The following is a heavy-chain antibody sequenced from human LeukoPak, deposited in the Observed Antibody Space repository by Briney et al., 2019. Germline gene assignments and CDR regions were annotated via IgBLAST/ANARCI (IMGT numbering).Heavy chain of an antibody. Sequence: ASVKVSYKASGGTFSSYAISWVRQAPGQGLEWMGGIIPIFGTANYAQKFQGRVTITADKSTSTAYMELSSLRSEDTAVYYCATQGDVVVTSRLDYWGQGTLVTVSS. V-gene: IGHV1-69*06. CDR2: IIPIFGTA. J-gene: IGHJ4*02. CDR3: ATQGDVVVTSRLDY. D-gene: IGHD2-21*02. CDR1: GGTFSSYA.